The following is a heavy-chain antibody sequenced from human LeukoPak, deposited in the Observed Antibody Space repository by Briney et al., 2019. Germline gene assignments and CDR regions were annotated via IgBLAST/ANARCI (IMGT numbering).Heavy chain of an antibody. CDR2: INTYKGDT. D-gene: IGHD4-23*01. J-gene: IGHJ4*02. V-gene: IGHV1-18*01. CDR1: GYTLTNYD. Sequence: ASVKVSCKASGYTLTNYDISWVRQAPGQGLEWMGWINTYKGDTLYAQKLQGRVTMTADTSTNTAYMELRSLRFDDTAVYYCAREFGHCYGDNCFYFFDTWGQGFRVTVSS. CDR3: AREFGHCYGDNCFYFFDT.